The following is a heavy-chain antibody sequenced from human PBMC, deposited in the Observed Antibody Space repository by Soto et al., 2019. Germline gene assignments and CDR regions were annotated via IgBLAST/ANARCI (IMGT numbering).Heavy chain of an antibody. J-gene: IGHJ5*02. Sequence: SVKVSCKASGGTFSSYAISWVRQAPGQGLEWMGGIIPIFGTANYAQKFQGRVTITADESTSTAYMELSSLRSEDTAVYFCARDQGVVVTADNWFDPWGQGILVTVSS. CDR1: GGTFSSYA. D-gene: IGHD2-21*02. CDR2: IIPIFGTA. V-gene: IGHV1-69*13. CDR3: ARDQGVVVTADNWFDP.